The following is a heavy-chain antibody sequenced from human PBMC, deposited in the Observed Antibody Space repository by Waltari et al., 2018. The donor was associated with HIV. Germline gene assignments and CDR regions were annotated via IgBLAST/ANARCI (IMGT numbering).Heavy chain of an antibody. D-gene: IGHD2-2*01. Sequence: EVQLLESGGGLVQPGGSLRLSCAASGFTFSSYAMSWVRQAPGKGLEWVSASSGSGGSTYYADSVKGRFTISRDNSKNTLYLQMNSLRAEDTAVYYCAKAKGYCSSTSCSHYWYFDLWGRGTLVTVSS. V-gene: IGHV3-23*01. J-gene: IGHJ2*01. CDR2: SSGSGGST. CDR3: AKAKGYCSSTSCSHYWYFDL. CDR1: GFTFSSYA.